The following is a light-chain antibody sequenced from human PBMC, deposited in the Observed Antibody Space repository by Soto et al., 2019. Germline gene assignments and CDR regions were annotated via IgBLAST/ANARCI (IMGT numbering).Light chain of an antibody. V-gene: IGLV2-11*01. CDR3: CSYTASDIWV. CDR1: NSDVGGYNF. J-gene: IGLJ3*02. Sequence: QSVLTQPRSVSGSPGQSVTISCTGTNSDVGGYNFVSWYQQLPGKAPKLMISAVSQRPSGVPDRFSASKSGNTASLTISGLQADDEADYFCCSYTASDIWVFGGGTKVTVL. CDR2: AVS.